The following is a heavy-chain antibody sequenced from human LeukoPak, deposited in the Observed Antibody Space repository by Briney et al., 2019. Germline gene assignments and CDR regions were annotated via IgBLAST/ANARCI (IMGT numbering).Heavy chain of an antibody. D-gene: IGHD3-10*01. J-gene: IGHJ4*02. CDR3: AKGGWQLL. CDR1: GFTFASAA. V-gene: IGHV3-23*01. Sequence: GGSLRLSCAASGFTFASAALSWFRQAPGKGLEWVSFIGVGGGNTNYADSVKGRFTISRDDSKNTLYLQMNGLGAGDTAVYYCAKGGWQLLGGQGTLVTVSS. CDR2: IGVGGGNT.